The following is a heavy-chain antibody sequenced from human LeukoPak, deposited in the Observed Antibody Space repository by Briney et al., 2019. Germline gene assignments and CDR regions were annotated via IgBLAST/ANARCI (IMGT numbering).Heavy chain of an antibody. Sequence: PSQTLSLTCTVSGGSISSGGYYWSWIRQHPGKDLEWIGYIYYSGSTNYNPSLKSRVTISVDTSKNQFSLKLSSVTAADTAVYYCARGNFTMARGEFDYWGQGTLVTVSS. J-gene: IGHJ4*02. CDR3: ARGNFTMARGEFDY. CDR2: IYYSGST. V-gene: IGHV4-31*03. CDR1: GGSISSGGYY. D-gene: IGHD3-10*01.